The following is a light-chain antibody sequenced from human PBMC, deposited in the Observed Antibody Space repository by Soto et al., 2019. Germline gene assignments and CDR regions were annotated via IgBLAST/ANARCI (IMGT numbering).Light chain of an antibody. CDR1: QSVSSN. CDR3: QQSNNWWT. CDR2: GAS. Sequence: EIVMTQSPATLSVSPGERATHSCRASQSVSSNLAWYQQKPGQAPRLLIYGASTRATGIPARFSGSGSGTEFTLTISSLQSEDFAVYYCQQSNNWWTFGQGTKVEIK. V-gene: IGKV3-15*01. J-gene: IGKJ1*01.